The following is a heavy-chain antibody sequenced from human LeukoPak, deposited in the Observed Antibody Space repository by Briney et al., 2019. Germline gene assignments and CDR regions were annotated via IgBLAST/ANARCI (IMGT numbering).Heavy chain of an antibody. V-gene: IGHV4-31*03. D-gene: IGHD3-10*01. CDR1: GGSISSGGYY. J-gene: IGHJ3*02. Sequence: SETLSLTCTVSGGSISSGGYYWSWIRQHPGKGLEWIGYIYYSGSTYYNPSLKSRVTISVDTSKNQFSLKLSSVTAADTAVYCCARSNEITMVRGEAFDIWGQGTMVTVSS. CDR3: ARSNEITMVRGEAFDI. CDR2: IYYSGST.